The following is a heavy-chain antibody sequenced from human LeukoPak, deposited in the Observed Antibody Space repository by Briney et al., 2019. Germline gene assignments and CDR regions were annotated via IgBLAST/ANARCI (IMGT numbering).Heavy chain of an antibody. CDR1: GSSFTSYW. CDR2: IYPGDSDT. D-gene: IGHD2-15*01. J-gene: IGHJ4*02. V-gene: IGHV5-51*01. CDR3: ARGYCSGGSCYQKSGFDY. Sequence: GESLKISCQGSGSSFTSYWIGWVRQLPGKGLEWMGIIYPGDSDTRYSPSFQGQVTISADKSISTAYLQWSSLKASDTAMYYCARGYCSGGSCYQKSGFDYWGQGTLVTVSS.